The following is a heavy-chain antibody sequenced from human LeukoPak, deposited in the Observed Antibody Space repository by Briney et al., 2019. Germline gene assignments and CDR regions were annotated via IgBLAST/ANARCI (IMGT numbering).Heavy chain of an antibody. D-gene: IGHD3-22*01. CDR1: GGSISSSSYY. CDR3: ARLYYYDSSGYSAFDI. CDR2: IYYSGST. V-gene: IGHV4-39*01. J-gene: IGHJ3*02. Sequence: KPSETLSLTCAVSGGSISSSSYYWGWIRQPPGKGLEWIGSIYYSGSTYYNPSLKSRVTTSVDTSKNQFPLKLSSVAAADTAVYYCARLYYYDSSGYSAFDIRGQGTMVTVSS.